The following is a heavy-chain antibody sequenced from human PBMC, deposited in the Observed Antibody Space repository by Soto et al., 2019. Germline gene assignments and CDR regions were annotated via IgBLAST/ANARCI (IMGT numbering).Heavy chain of an antibody. CDR1: GFTFSSYS. J-gene: IGHJ4*02. CDR2: ISSSSSYI. CDR3: ARDHSGYDLDPSQASDY. D-gene: IGHD5-12*01. Sequence: PGGSLRLSCAASGFTFSSYSMNWVRQAPGKGLEWVSSISSSSSYIYYADSVKGRFTISRDNAKNSLYLQMNSLRAEDTAVYYCARDHSGYDLDPSQASDYWGQGTLVTVSS. V-gene: IGHV3-21*01.